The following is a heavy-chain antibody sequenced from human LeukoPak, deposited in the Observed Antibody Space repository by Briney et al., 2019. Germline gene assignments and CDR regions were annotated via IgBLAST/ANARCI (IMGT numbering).Heavy chain of an antibody. D-gene: IGHD3-22*01. CDR3: ARWDDSSGYQMGWVDP. J-gene: IGHJ5*02. V-gene: IGHV1-8*01. CDR2: MNPNSGNT. CDR1: GDTFTSYD. Sequence: ASVQVSCKASGDTFTSYDINWVRQATGEGLEWRGWMNPNSGNTGYAQKFQGRVTMTRNTSISTASMELRSLRSEDTAVYYCARWDDSSGYQMGWVDPWGQRPLVTVPS.